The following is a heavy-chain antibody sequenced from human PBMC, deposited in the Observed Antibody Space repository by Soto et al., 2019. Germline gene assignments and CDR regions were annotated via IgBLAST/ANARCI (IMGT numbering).Heavy chain of an antibody. D-gene: IGHD2-21*01. CDR1: GGSISSYY. CDR3: ARDDALFTAFNY. CDR2: IYYSGST. Sequence: SETLSLTCTVSGGSISSYYWSWIRQPPGKGLEWIGYIYYSGSTNYNPYLKSRVTISVDTSKNQFSLKLSYVTAADTAVYYCARDDALFTAFNYWGQGPLSTFS. V-gene: IGHV4-59*01. J-gene: IGHJ4*02.